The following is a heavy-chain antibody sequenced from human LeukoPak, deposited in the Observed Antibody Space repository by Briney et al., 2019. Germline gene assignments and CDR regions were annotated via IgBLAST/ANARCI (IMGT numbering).Heavy chain of an antibody. J-gene: IGHJ4*02. CDR3: ARGEAAAGATGFDY. CDR2: IYSDGSST. D-gene: IGHD6-13*01. Sequence: GGSLRLSCAASGFTFSNYRMHWVRQAPGKGLGWVSRIYSDGSSTSYADSVKGRFTISRDNAKNTLYLQMNSLRAEDTAVYYCARGEAAAGATGFDYWGQGTLVTVSS. CDR1: GFTFSNYR. V-gene: IGHV3-74*01.